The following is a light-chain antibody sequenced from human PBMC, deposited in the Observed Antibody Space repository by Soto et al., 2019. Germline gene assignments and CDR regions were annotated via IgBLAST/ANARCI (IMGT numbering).Light chain of an antibody. J-gene: IGKJ1*01. CDR1: QSIRYY. CDR3: QHHNSYSQT. V-gene: IGKV1-5*01. CDR2: GAS. Sequence: DIQLTQSPPTLSASVGDRVTITCRASQSIRYYLAWYQQMPGKAPKLLIYGASSLQSGVPSRFSGSRSGTEFPLTTSSQHPDDFATYFCQHHNSYSQTFGQGTKIEIK.